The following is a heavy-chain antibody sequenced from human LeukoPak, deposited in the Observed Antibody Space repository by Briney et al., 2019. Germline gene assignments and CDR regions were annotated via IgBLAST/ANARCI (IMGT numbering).Heavy chain of an antibody. V-gene: IGHV1-2*06. CDR1: GYTFTDYF. J-gene: IGHJ4*02. D-gene: IGHD6-6*01. CDR3: AIDLGPQVGRPIDY. CDR2: INPDSGGT. Sequence: GASVKVSCKASGYTFTDYFMHWVRQAPGQGLEWMRRINPDSGGTNYAQKFQGRVAMTWDTSITTAYMELSRLRSDDSAVYFCAIDLGPQVGRPIDYWGQGTRVTVSS.